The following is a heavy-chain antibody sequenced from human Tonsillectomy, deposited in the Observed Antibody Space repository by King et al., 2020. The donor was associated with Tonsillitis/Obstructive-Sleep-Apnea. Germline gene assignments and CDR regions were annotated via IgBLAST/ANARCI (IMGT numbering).Heavy chain of an antibody. Sequence: VQLVQSGGGVVRPGGSLRLSCAASGFTFDDYGMSWVRQAPGKGLEWVSGINWNGGSTGYADSVKGRFTISRDNAKNSLYLQMNSLRAEDTALYYCARGDPHEPPRTPFDYWGQGTLVTVSS. CDR1: GFTFDDYG. CDR3: ARGDPHEPPRTPFDY. J-gene: IGHJ4*02. V-gene: IGHV3-20*04. CDR2: INWNGGST.